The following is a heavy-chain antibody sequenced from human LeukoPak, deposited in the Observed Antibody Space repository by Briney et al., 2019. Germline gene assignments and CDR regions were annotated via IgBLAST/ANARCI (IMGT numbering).Heavy chain of an antibody. V-gene: IGHV1-2*02. J-gene: IGHJ4*02. CDR2: INPNIGAT. CDR1: GYIFINCY. D-gene: IGHD3-16*01. CDR3: ARAVGDQLMAFDY. Sequence: ASVKVSCRPSGYIFINCYIHCVRQAPGQGPEWMGWINPNIGATKYAHNFQGRVTLTRDTSVSTAYMELRGLGSDDTAVYYCARAVGDQLMAFDYWGQGTLVTVSS.